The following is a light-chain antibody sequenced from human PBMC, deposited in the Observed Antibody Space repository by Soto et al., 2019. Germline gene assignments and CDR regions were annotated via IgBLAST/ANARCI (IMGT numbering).Light chain of an antibody. CDR2: EVS. CDR3: CSYAGSSTPAV. Sequence: QPALTQPASVSGSPGQSITISCTGTSSDVGSYNLVSWYQQHPGKAPKLMIYEVSKRPSGVSNRFSGSKSGNTASLTISGLQAEDEADYYCCSYAGSSTPAVFGGGTQLTVL. CDR1: SSDVGSYNL. J-gene: IGLJ7*01. V-gene: IGLV2-23*02.